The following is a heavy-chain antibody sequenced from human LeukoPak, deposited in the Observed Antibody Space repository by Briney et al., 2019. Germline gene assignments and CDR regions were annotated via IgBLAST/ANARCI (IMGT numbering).Heavy chain of an antibody. J-gene: IGHJ6*03. CDR1: GYTFTNYY. CDR3: ARGGYGSGPLTVYYYYYYMDV. D-gene: IGHD3-10*01. CDR2: INPSGGST. V-gene: IGHV1-46*01. Sequence: ASVKVSCKASGYTFTNYYMHWVRQAPGQGLEWMGIINPSGGSTSYAQKFQGRVTMTRDMSTSTVYMELSSLRSEDTAVYYCARGGYGSGPLTVYYYYYYMDVWGKGTTVTVSS.